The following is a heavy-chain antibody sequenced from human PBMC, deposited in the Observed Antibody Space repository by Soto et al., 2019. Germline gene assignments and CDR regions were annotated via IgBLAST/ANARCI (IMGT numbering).Heavy chain of an antibody. CDR2: IYRDGAT. V-gene: IGHV4-39*01. Sequence: QLRLQESGPGLVKPSETLSLICTFSGGSIISSPDWWGWVRQPPGKGPEWIASIYRDGATYYNPSLNSRVTVFVDSSKNQFSLKLTSVTAADTAIYYCARLAGSSFFTYWGQGTRVTVSS. CDR3: ARLAGSSFFTY. D-gene: IGHD6-6*01. CDR1: GGSIISSPDW. J-gene: IGHJ4*02.